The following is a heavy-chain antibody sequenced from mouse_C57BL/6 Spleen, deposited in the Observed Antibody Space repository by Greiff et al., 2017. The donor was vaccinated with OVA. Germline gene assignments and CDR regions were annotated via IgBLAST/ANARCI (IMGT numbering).Heavy chain of an antibody. J-gene: IGHJ1*03. D-gene: IGHD1-1*01. V-gene: IGHV3-6*01. Sequence: EVQLVESGPGLVKPSQSLSLTCSVTGYSITSGYYWNWIRQFPGNKLEWMGYISYDGSNNYNPSLKNRIPITRDTSKNQFFLKLNSVTTEDTAAYYCARVTTVVARYFDVWGTGTTVTVSS. CDR1: GYSITSGYY. CDR3: ARVTTVVARYFDV. CDR2: ISYDGSN.